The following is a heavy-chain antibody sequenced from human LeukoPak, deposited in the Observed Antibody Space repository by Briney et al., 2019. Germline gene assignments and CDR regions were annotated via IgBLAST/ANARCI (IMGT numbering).Heavy chain of an antibody. D-gene: IGHD6-13*01. Sequence: PSETLSLTCTVSGGSINSYYWSWIRQPPGKGLEWIGYIYYSGSTNYNPSLKSRVTISVDTSKNQFSLKLSSVTAADTAVYYCARRGAAGLFDYWGQGTLVTVSS. CDR2: IYYSGST. CDR3: ARRGAAGLFDY. J-gene: IGHJ4*02. CDR1: GGSINSYY. V-gene: IGHV4-59*01.